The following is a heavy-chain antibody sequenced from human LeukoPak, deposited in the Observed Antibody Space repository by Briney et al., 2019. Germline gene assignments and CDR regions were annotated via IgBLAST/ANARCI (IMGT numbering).Heavy chain of an antibody. Sequence: GGSLRLSCAASGFTFSTYCMHWVRQAPGKGPMWVSRICPDGTVTNYADSVKARFIISRDNARNTVYLQMNSLRVEDTAVYYCVRDFRSANYWGQGTLVTVSS. CDR2: ICPDGTVT. V-gene: IGHV3-74*01. D-gene: IGHD1-14*01. CDR3: VRDFRSANY. J-gene: IGHJ4*02. CDR1: GFTFSTYC.